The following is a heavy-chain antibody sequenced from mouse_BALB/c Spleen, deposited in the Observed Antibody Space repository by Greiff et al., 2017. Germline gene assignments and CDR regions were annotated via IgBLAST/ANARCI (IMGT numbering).Heavy chain of an antibody. J-gene: IGHJ3*01. Sequence: QVQLQQSGAELAKPGASVKMSCKASGYTFTSYWMHWVKQRPGQGLEWIGYINPSTGYTEYNQKFKDKATLTADKSSSTAYMQLSSLTSEDSAVYYCAGGDYEFAYWGQGTLVTVSA. D-gene: IGHD2-4*01. CDR1: GYTFTSYW. V-gene: IGHV1-7*01. CDR3: AGGDYEFAY. CDR2: INPSTGYT.